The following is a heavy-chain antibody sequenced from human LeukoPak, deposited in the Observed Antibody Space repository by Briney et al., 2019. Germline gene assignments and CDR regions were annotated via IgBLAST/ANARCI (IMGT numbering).Heavy chain of an antibody. J-gene: IGHJ4*02. CDR1: GFTFSSYW. Sequence: GGSLRLSCAASGFTFSSYWMSWVRQSPGKGLEWVANIKEDGSEKYYVDSVKGRFTISRDNAKNSLSLQMNSLRAEDTAVYYCARGALSSEHWLVRYFDYWGQGTLVTVSS. V-gene: IGHV3-7*01. CDR3: ARGALSSEHWLVRYFDY. D-gene: IGHD6-19*01. CDR2: IKEDGSEK.